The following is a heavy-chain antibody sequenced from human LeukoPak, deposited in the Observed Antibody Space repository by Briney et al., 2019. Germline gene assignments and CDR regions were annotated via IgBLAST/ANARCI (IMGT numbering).Heavy chain of an antibody. CDR2: ISGSGGST. CDR3: ARALYASSSWHTFDI. D-gene: IGHD6-13*01. V-gene: IGHV3-23*01. CDR1: GFTFSSYG. Sequence: GGTLRLSCAASGFTFSSYGMSWVRQAPGKGLEWVSAISGSGGSTYYADSVKGRFTISRDNSKNTLYLQMNSLRAEDTAVYYCARALYASSSWHTFDIWGQGTMVTVSS. J-gene: IGHJ3*02.